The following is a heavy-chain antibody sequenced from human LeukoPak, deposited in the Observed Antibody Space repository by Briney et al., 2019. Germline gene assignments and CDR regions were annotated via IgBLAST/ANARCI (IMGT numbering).Heavy chain of an antibody. V-gene: IGHV3-23*01. D-gene: IGHD3-22*01. CDR1: GFTFDDNA. CDR2: ISGSGGST. CDR3: AKVRYGVVVITPNYLDY. Sequence: GGSLKLSCAVSGFTFDDNAMHWVRQAPGKGLEWVSAISGSGGSTYYADSVKGRFTISRDNSKNTLYVQMNSLRAEDTAIYYCAKVRYGVVVITPNYLDYWGQGTLVTVSS. J-gene: IGHJ4*02.